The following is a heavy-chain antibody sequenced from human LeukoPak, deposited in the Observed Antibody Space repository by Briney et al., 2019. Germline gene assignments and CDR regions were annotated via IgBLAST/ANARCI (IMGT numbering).Heavy chain of an antibody. CDR2: IYPGDSDT. CDR3: ARLGSQLWFGEFSPDNWFDP. V-gene: IGHV5-51*01. D-gene: IGHD3-10*01. CDR1: GYSFTSYW. J-gene: IGHJ5*02. Sequence: GESLKISCKGSGYSFTSYWNGWVRQMPGKGLEWMGIIYPGDSDTRYSPSFQAQVTISADTSISTAYLQWSSLRASDTAMYYCARLGSQLWFGEFSPDNWFDPWGQGTLVTVSS.